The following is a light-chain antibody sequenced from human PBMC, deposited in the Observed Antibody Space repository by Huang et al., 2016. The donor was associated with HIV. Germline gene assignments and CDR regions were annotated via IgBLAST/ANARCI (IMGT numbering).Light chain of an antibody. V-gene: IGKV4-1*01. CDR2: WAS. CDR3: QQYYSSPFT. CDR1: QSILYSSTDKSY. Sequence: DIVMTQSPDSLAVSLGERATINCKSSQSILYSSTDKSYLAWYHQKPGQPTKLLIYWASTRESGVPDRFSGSGSGTDFTLTISSLQAEDVAVYYCQQYYSSPFTFGPGTKVDIK. J-gene: IGKJ3*01.